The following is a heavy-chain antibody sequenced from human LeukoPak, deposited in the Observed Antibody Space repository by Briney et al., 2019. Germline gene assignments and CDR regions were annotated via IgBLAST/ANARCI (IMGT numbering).Heavy chain of an antibody. D-gene: IGHD2-2*01. J-gene: IGHJ6*02. CDR2: ISSSGSTI. V-gene: IGHV3-48*03. CDR3: ASVVVPAARDYYYYGMDV. Sequence: PGGSLRPSFAASGFTFSSYGMKWVRQAPGKGVEWGSYISSSGSTIYYADSVKGRFTISRDNAKNSLYLQMNSLRAEDTAVYYCASVVVPAARDYYYYGMDVWGQGTTVTVSS. CDR1: GFTFSSYG.